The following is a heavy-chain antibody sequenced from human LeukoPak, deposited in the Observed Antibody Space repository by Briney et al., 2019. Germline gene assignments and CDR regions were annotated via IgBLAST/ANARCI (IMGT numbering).Heavy chain of an antibody. V-gene: IGHV4-38-2*01. CDR3: AKAGVGGGYLY. Sequence: SETLSLTCAVSGYSISSGYYWGWIRQPPGKGLEWIGSIYHSGSTYYNPSLKSRVTISVDTSKNQFSLKLSSVTAADTAVYYCAKAGVGGGYLYWGQETLSTVSS. CDR2: IYHSGST. D-gene: IGHD3-16*01. CDR1: GYSISSGYY. J-gene: IGHJ4*02.